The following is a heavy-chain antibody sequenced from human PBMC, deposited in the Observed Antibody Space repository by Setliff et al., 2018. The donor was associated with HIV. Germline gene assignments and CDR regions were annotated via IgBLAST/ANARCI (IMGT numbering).Heavy chain of an antibody. Sequence: ASVKVSCKASGYSFTSFGIHWVRQAPGQGLEWMGKISPGGGSTSKEQKFQGRFTMTRDTSTSTVYMELSSLRSEDTAVYYCARGPLVVPTHYYMDLWGKGTTVTVSS. CDR1: GYSFTSFG. D-gene: IGHD3-22*01. J-gene: IGHJ6*03. V-gene: IGHV1-46*01. CDR3: ARGPLVVPTHYYMDL. CDR2: ISPGGGST.